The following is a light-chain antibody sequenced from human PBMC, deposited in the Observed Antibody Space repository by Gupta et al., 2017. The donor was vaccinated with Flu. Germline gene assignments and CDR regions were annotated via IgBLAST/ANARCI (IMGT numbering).Light chain of an antibody. J-gene: IGKJ4*01. CDR1: QKIISTS. CDR2: GGS. CDR3: QQDGSTPLN. V-gene: IGKV3-20*01. Sequence: DIVLTQSPGSVSLSLGERVTLSCRASQKIISTSLAWFQQRPGQTPRLLIHGGSRRATGIPDRISGSASGTDFTLTITIVDPEDFGIYYCQQDGSTPLNFGGGSRIEIK.